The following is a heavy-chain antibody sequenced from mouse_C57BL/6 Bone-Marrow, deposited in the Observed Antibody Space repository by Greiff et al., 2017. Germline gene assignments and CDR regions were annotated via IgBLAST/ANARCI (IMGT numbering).Heavy chain of an antibody. CDR2: IYPGDGDT. CDR3: AKNYDYSCPFAY. Sequence: VQLQQSGPELVKPGASVKISCKASGYAFSSSWMNWVKQRPGKGLEWIGRIYPGDGDTNYNGKFKGKATLTADKSSSTAYLQLSSLTSEDSAVYFCAKNYDYSCPFAYWGQGTLVTVSA. V-gene: IGHV1-82*01. D-gene: IGHD2-4*01. CDR1: GYAFSSSW. J-gene: IGHJ3*01.